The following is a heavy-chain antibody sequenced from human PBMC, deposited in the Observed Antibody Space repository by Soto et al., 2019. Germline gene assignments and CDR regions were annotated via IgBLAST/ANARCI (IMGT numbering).Heavy chain of an antibody. Sequence: EVQLVESGGGLVQPGGSLRLSCAASGFTFSSYWMHWVRQAPGKGLVWVSRINSDGSSTSYADSVKGRFTISRDNAKNTLYLQMNSLRAEDTAVYYCAVSWVAANRVVSRGGFDHWGQGTLVTVSS. D-gene: IGHD2-15*01. CDR2: INSDGSST. J-gene: IGHJ4*02. CDR3: AVSWVAANRVVSRGGFDH. V-gene: IGHV3-74*01. CDR1: GFTFSSYW.